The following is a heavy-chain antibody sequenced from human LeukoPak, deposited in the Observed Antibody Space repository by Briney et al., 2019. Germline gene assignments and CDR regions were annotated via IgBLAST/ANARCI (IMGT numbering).Heavy chain of an antibody. CDR1: GFTFSDYY. J-gene: IGHJ3*02. Sequence: PGGSLRLSCAASGFTFSDYYMSWIRQAPGKGVEWVSYISSSGSTIYYADSVKGRFTISRVNAKNSLYLQMNSLRAEDTAVYYCARDLVGIVGATGHDAFDIWGQGTMVTVSS. V-gene: IGHV3-11*04. D-gene: IGHD1-26*01. CDR3: ARDLVGIVGATGHDAFDI. CDR2: ISSSGSTI.